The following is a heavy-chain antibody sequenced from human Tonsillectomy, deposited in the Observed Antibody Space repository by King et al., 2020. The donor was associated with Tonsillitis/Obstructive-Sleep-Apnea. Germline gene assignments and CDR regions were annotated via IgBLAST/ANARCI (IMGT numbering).Heavy chain of an antibody. CDR2: ISYSGSA. J-gene: IGHJ6*03. D-gene: IGHD1-1*01. CDR1: NGSITSAGYY. CDR3: ASTTPPYYYYYMDV. V-gene: IGHV4-31*03. Sequence: QVQLQESGPGLVKPSQTLSLTCTVSNGSITSAGYYWSWIRHHPGQGLEWIGYISYSGSAYYSPSLKSRLTISVDTSKNQFSLNLRSVTAADTAVYYCASTTPPYYYYYMDVWGKGTTVTVSS.